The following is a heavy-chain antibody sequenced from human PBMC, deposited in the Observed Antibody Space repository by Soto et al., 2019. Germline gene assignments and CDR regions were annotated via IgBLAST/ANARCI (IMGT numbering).Heavy chain of an antibody. CDR2: ISGSGGST. D-gene: IGHD2-15*01. CDR1: GFTFSSYA. V-gene: IGHV3-23*01. CDR3: ARVLQHSGYCSGGSCYSPYYYYYYMDV. J-gene: IGHJ6*03. Sequence: TGGSLRLSCAASGFTFSSYAMSWVRQAPGKGLEWVSAISGSGGSTYYADSVKGRFTISRDNSKNTLYLQMNSLRAEDTAVYYCARVLQHSGYCSGGSCYSPYYYYYYMDVWGKGTTVTVSS.